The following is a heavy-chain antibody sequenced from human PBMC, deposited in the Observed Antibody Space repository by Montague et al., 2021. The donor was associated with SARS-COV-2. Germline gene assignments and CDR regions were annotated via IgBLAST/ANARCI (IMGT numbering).Heavy chain of an antibody. CDR1: GDSVSSNIAT. J-gene: IGHJ4*02. V-gene: IGHV6-1*01. CDR3: ARIPVGSKYYFDF. CDR2: TYYMSKWNN. Sequence: CAISGDSVSSNIATCNWIRQSPSSRLEWLGRTYYMSKWNNDYAESVKSRITIDPDTSKHQFSLHLNSVTPEDTAVYYCARIPVGSKYYFDFWGQGTLVTVSS. D-gene: IGHD2-2*01.